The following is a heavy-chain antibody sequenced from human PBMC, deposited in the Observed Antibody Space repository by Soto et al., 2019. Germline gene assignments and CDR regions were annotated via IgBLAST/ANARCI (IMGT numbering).Heavy chain of an antibody. CDR2: ISSSSSYI. CDR3: ARDSVNGVGGDAFDI. CDR1: GFTFSSYS. V-gene: IGHV3-21*01. Sequence: GGSLRLSCAASGFTFSSYSMNWVRQAPGKGLEWVSSISSSSSYIYYADSVKGRFTISRDNAKNSLYLQMNSLRAEDTAGYYCARDSVNGVGGDAFDIWGQGTMVTVSS. J-gene: IGHJ3*02. D-gene: IGHD7-27*01.